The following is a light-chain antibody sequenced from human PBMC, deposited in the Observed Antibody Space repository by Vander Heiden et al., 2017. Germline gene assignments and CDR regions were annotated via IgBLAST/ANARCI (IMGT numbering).Light chain of an antibody. CDR3: QQYSKGPPIT. CDR2: DAS. Sequence: EIVMTQPPATLSVSPGERATLSCRASQSVSSNLAWYRQRPGQAPRLLIYDASTRATGIPARFSGSGSGTEFTLTISSLQSEDFAVYYCQQYSKGPPITFGQGTRLEIK. J-gene: IGKJ5*01. CDR1: QSVSSN. V-gene: IGKV3-15*01.